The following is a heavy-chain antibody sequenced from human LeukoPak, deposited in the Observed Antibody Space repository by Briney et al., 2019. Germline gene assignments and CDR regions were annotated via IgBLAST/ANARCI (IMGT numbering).Heavy chain of an antibody. Sequence: ASVKVSCKASGYTFTGHYIHWVRQAPGQGLEWLGWINPNNGATTYAQNFQGRVSMTWDTSSSTASLELSRLRSDDTAVFYCARPNSVGATVYFDYWGQGSLVTVSS. D-gene: IGHD1-26*01. CDR2: INPNNGAT. J-gene: IGHJ4*02. CDR3: ARPNSVGATVYFDY. V-gene: IGHV1-2*02. CDR1: GYTFTGHY.